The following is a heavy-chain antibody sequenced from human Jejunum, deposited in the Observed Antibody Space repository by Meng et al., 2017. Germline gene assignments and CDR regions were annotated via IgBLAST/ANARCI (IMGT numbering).Heavy chain of an antibody. CDR3: GRDIGGTPEDY. D-gene: IGHD1/OR15-1a*01. Sequence: SETLSLTCAVSGFSISSSGYYWGWIRQPPGKGLEWIGSLSHGGTTFYNPSLNSRVTISRDTSKNQFSLKVTSVTAADTAVYYCGRDIGGTPEDYWGQGKLVTVSS. CDR2: LSHGGTT. J-gene: IGHJ4*02. V-gene: IGHV4-39*07. CDR1: GFSISSSGYY.